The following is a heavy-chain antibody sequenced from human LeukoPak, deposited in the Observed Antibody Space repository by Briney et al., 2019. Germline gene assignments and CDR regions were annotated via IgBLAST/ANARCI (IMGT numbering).Heavy chain of an antibody. Sequence: SETLSLTCTVSGGSISGYYWSWIRQSTGKGLEWIGYVYYSGSTNYNPSLKSRVTISVDTSKSQFSLRLSSVTAADTAVYYCARCFADTALDYWGQGTPVTVSS. J-gene: IGHJ4*02. V-gene: IGHV4-59*01. CDR2: VYYSGST. CDR3: ARCFADTALDY. D-gene: IGHD5-18*01. CDR1: GGSISGYY.